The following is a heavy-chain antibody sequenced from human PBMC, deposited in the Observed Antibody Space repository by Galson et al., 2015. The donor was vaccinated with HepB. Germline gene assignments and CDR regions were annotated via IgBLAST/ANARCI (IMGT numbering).Heavy chain of an antibody. D-gene: IGHD3-3*01. V-gene: IGHV3-9*01. CDR1: GFTFDDYA. CDR3: AKDFVDYDFGVIMDV. J-gene: IGHJ6*03. Sequence: SLRLSCAASGFTFDDYAMHWVRQAPGKGLEWVSGISWNSGSIGYADSVKGRFTISRDNAKNSLYLQMNSLRAEDTALYYCAKDFVDYDFGVIMDVWGKGTTVTVSS. CDR2: ISWNSGSI.